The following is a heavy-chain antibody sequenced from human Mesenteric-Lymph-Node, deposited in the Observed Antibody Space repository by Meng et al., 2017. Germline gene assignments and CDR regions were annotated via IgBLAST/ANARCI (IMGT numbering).Heavy chain of an antibody. V-gene: IGHV1-18*01. CDR2: ISAYNGNT. CDR3: ARDRGVTTISSWFDP. D-gene: IGHD4-17*01. CDR1: GYTFTSYG. J-gene: IGHJ5*02. Sequence: ASVKVSCQASGYTFTSYGISWVRQAPGQGLEWMGWISAYNGNTNYAQKLQGRVTMTTDTSTSTAYMELRSLRSADTAVYYCARDRGVTTISSWFDPWGQGTLVTVSS.